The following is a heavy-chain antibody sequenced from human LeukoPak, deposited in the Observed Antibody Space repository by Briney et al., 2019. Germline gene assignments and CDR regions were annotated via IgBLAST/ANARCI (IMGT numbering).Heavy chain of an antibody. J-gene: IGHJ4*02. CDR1: GFTFNDYA. CDR3: TKASWEGVTTTYFDY. V-gene: IGHV3-23*01. D-gene: IGHD1-26*01. CDR2: ISGGGGVT. Sequence: GGSLRLSCAASGFTFNDYAMNWVRQAPGKGLEWVSGISGGGGVTYYADSVKGRFTISRDNSKNTLYLQMNSLRGDDTARYYCTKASWEGVTTTYFDYWGQGTLVPVSS.